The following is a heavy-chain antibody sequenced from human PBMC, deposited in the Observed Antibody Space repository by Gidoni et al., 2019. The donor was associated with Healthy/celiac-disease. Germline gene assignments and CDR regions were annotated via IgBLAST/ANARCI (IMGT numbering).Heavy chain of an antibody. Sequence: EVQLVESGGGLVKPGGSLRLSCAASGFTFSSYSMNWVRQAPGKGLEWVSSISSSSSYIYYADSVKGRFTISRDNAKNSLYLQMNSLRAEDTAVYYCAREYSSSTDFDYWGQGTLVTVSS. CDR1: GFTFSSYS. CDR2: ISSSSSYI. CDR3: AREYSSSTDFDY. D-gene: IGHD6-6*01. V-gene: IGHV3-21*01. J-gene: IGHJ4*02.